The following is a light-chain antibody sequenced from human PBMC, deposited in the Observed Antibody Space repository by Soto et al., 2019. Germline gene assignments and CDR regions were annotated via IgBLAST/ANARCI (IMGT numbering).Light chain of an antibody. CDR2: KAS. CDR1: QTIDTW. J-gene: IGKJ1*01. CDR3: QHYRFYSST. Sequence: DIPMTQSPSTLSASIGDGVTITCRASQTIDTWLAWYQQKPGKAPKLLIYKASSLQTGVPSRFSGSGSGTEFTLTISSLQPDDFATYYCQHYRFYSSTFGQGTKVEVK. V-gene: IGKV1-5*03.